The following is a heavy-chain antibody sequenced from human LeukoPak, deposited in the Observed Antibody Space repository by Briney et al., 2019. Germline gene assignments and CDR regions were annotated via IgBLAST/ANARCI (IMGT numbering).Heavy chain of an antibody. Sequence: ASVKVSCKASGYTFTGYYMHWVRQAPGQGLEWMGWINPNSGGTNYAQKFQGWITMTRDTSISTAYMELSRLRSDDTAVYYCARADGSGSFYGMDVWGQGTTVTVSS. J-gene: IGHJ6*02. CDR2: INPNSGGT. D-gene: IGHD3-10*01. CDR1: GYTFTGYY. CDR3: ARADGSGSFYGMDV. V-gene: IGHV1-2*04.